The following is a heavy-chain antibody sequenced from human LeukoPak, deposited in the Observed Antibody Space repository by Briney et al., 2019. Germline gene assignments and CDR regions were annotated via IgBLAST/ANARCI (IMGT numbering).Heavy chain of an antibody. D-gene: IGHD6-13*01. J-gene: IGHJ6*02. CDR3: ARFPPLIAAAGDYYYYGMDV. Sequence: GESLQISCKGSGYSFTSYWIGWVRQMPGKGLEWMGIIYPGDSDTRYSPSFQGRVTISADKSISTAYLQWSSLKASDTAMYYCARFPPLIAAAGDYYYYGMDVWGQGTTVTVSS. CDR1: GYSFTSYW. V-gene: IGHV5-51*01. CDR2: IYPGDSDT.